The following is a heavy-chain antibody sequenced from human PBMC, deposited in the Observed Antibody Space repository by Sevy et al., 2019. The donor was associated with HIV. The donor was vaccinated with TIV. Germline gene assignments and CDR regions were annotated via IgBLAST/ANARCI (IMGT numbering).Heavy chain of an antibody. CDR3: VREGGECFSYSLDG. J-gene: IGHJ4*02. Sequence: GGSLRLSCAASGFTFSTYWMSWVRQAPGKGLEWVATMNQDGSEKYYVDSVKGRFTISRDNAQNSLYLQMNSLRAEDTAVYSCVREGGECFSYSLDGWGQGTLVTVSS. V-gene: IGHV3-7*01. CDR1: GFTFSTYW. D-gene: IGHD3-16*01. CDR2: MNQDGSEK.